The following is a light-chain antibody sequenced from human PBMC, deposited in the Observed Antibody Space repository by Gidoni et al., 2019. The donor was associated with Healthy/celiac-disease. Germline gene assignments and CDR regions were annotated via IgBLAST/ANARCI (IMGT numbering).Light chain of an antibody. J-gene: IGLJ1*01. Sequence: SYELTQPLSVSVALGQTARITCGGNNIGRKNVHWYQQRPGQAPVLVSYRDSNRPSGIPELFSGSNSGNTATLTISRAQAGDEADYYCHVWDSSPASFGTGTKVTV. V-gene: IGLV3-9*01. CDR1: NIGRKN. CDR3: HVWDSSPAS. CDR2: RDS.